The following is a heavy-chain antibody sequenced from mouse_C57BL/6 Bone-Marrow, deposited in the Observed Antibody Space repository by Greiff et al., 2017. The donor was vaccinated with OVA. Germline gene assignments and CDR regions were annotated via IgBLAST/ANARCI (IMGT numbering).Heavy chain of an antibody. Sequence: DVQLVESGGDLVKPGGSLKLSCAASGFTFSSYGMSWVRQTPDKRLEWVATISSGGSYTYYPDSVKGRFTISRDNAKNTLYRQMSSLKSEYTAMYYCARHGDYGSFFDYWGQGTTLTVSS. CDR3: ARHGDYGSFFDY. D-gene: IGHD1-1*01. V-gene: IGHV5-6*01. J-gene: IGHJ2*01. CDR2: ISSGGSYT. CDR1: GFTFSSYG.